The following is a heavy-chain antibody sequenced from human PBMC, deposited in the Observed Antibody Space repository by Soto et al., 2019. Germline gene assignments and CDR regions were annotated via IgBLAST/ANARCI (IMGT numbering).Heavy chain of an antibody. CDR1: GYTFTNYY. CDR2: INPSGGST. J-gene: IGHJ6*02. Sequence: QVQLVQSGAEVKKPGASVKVSCKASGYTFTNYYIHWVRQAPLQGIEWMGIINPSGGSTSYAQKSQGRVTMTSDTSTSTVYMELSSLRSEDTAVYYCARGDGRGSSGFYYCCGMDVWGHGTTVTVSS. V-gene: IGHV1-46*01. D-gene: IGHD6-25*01. CDR3: ARGDGRGSSGFYYCCGMDV.